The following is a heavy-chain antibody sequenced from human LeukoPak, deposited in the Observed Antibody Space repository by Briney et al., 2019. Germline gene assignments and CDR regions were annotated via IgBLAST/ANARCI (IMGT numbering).Heavy chain of an antibody. CDR1: GFTLSTYA. J-gene: IGHJ4*01. V-gene: IGHV3-23*01. CDR3: AKNLGSTWQFYFDH. Sequence: GGSLRLSCAASGFTLSTYAMSWVRQAPGKGLEWVSVISGIAGTTHYADSLKGRVTISRDNSKNTLYLQMNSLRAEDTAVYYCAKNLGSTWQFYFDHWGQGTLVTVSS. CDR2: ISGIAGTT. D-gene: IGHD2-2*01.